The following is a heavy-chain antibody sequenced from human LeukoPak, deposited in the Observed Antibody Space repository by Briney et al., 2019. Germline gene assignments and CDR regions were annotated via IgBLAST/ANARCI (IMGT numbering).Heavy chain of an antibody. CDR1: GFSFSNAW. Sequence: GGSLRLSCAASGFSFSNAWMSWVRQAPGKGPECVANIKPDGSDKYYVDSMKGRFTISRDNAKNSLYLQMDNLRAEDTAVYYCAREGFPPGVLHWGQGTLVTVSS. CDR2: IKPDGSDK. V-gene: IGHV3-7*01. D-gene: IGHD2-2*01. J-gene: IGHJ1*01. CDR3: AREGFPPGVLH.